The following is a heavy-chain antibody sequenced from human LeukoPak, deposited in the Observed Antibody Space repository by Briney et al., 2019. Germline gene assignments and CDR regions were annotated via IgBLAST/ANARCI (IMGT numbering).Heavy chain of an antibody. Sequence: KPGGSLRLSCAASGFTFNTYSMNWVRQAPGKGLEWVSCISSSSDYIYYTDSVKGRFTISRDNARNSLYLQMNSLRVEDTAVYYCARDPVEWELLLDYWGQGTLVTVSS. CDR2: ISSSSDYI. CDR1: GFTFNTYS. V-gene: IGHV3-21*01. D-gene: IGHD1-26*01. J-gene: IGHJ4*02. CDR3: ARDPVEWELLLDY.